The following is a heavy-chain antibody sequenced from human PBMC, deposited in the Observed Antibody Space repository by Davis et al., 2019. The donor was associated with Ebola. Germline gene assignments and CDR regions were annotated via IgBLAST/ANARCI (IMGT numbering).Heavy chain of an antibody. J-gene: IGHJ4*02. CDR1: GFTFSSFA. CDR2: ISSSGGST. V-gene: IGHV3-64*04. Sequence: GESLKISCSASGFTFSSFAMHWVRQAPGKGLKYVSAISSSGGSTYYADSVKGRFTISRDNAKNMLYLQMSSLRAEDTAVYYCARDFDAYNYVWGQGTLVTVSS. D-gene: IGHD5-24*01. CDR3: ARDFDAYNYV.